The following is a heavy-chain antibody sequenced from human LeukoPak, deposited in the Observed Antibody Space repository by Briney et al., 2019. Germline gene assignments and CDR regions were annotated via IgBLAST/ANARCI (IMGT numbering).Heavy chain of an antibody. CDR2: ISGSDETT. J-gene: IGHJ4*02. Sequence: GGSLRLSCAASGFTFSTFAMSWVRQAPGKGLEWVSAISGSDETTYYADSVKGRFTISRDNSKNTLYLQMNSLRAEDTAVYYCAKGPYGGNSEFDYWGQGTLVTVSS. CDR1: GFTFSTFA. D-gene: IGHD4-23*01. CDR3: AKGPYGGNSEFDY. V-gene: IGHV3-23*01.